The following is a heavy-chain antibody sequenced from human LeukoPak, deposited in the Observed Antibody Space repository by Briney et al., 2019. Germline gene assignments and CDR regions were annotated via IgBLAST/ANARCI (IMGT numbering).Heavy chain of an antibody. Sequence: GGSLRLSCAATGFTFKKHWMSWVRQTVGKGLECVAKIREDGNEKHYVDSVKGRFTISRDNAKNSVYLQLNSLRAEDTALYYCARDVPLDDYYGSGTYSYYFDYWGQGTLVTVSS. V-gene: IGHV3-7*01. CDR1: GFTFKKHW. D-gene: IGHD3-10*01. J-gene: IGHJ4*02. CDR2: IREDGNEK. CDR3: ARDVPLDDYYGSGTYSYYFDY.